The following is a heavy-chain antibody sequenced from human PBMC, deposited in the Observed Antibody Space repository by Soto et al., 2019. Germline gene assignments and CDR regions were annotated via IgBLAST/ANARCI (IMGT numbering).Heavy chain of an antibody. V-gene: IGHV4-59*01. CDR2: IYYTGST. CDR3: ARGKNYGSSY. CDR1: GGSISSYY. J-gene: IGHJ4*02. Sequence: TSETLSLTCTVSGGSISSYYWSWIRQPPGKGLEWIGYIYYTGSTNYNPSLKSRVTISVDTSKNQFSLKLSSVTAADTAVYYCARGKNYGSSYWGQGTLVTVSS. D-gene: IGHD3-10*01.